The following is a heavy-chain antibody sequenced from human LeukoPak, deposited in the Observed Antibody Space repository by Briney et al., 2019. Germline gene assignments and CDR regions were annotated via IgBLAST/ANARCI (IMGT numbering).Heavy chain of an antibody. CDR3: ARIYGPYYYYYYMDV. J-gene: IGHJ6*03. V-gene: IGHV5-51*01. CDR2: IYPGDSDT. CDR1: GYSFTSYW. Sequence: PGESLKISCKGSGYSFTSYWIGWVRQMPGKGLEWMGIIYPGDSDTRYSPSFQGQVTISADKSISTAYLQWSSLKASDTAMYYCARIYGPYYYYYYMDVWGKGTTVTASS. D-gene: IGHD3-16*01.